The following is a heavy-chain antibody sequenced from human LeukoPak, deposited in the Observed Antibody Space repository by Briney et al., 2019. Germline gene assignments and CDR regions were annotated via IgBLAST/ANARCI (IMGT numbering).Heavy chain of an antibody. CDR3: ARSGYFDWLLFDY. J-gene: IGHJ4*02. Sequence: SETLSLTCTVSGGSISSSSYYWGWIRQPPGKGLEWIGTIYYSGSTYYNPSLKSRVTISVDTSKNRFSLKLSSVTAADTAVYYCARSGYFDWLLFDYWGQGTLVTVSS. V-gene: IGHV4-39*01. CDR2: IYYSGST. CDR1: GGSISSSSYY. D-gene: IGHD3-9*01.